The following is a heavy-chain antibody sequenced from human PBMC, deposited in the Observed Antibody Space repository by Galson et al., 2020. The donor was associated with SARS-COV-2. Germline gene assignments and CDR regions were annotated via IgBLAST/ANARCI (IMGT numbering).Heavy chain of an antibody. CDR2: IIPIFGTA. Sequence: SVKVSCKASGGTFSSYAISWVRQAPGHGLEWMGGIIPIFGTANYAQNFQGRVTITADESTSTAYMELSSLRSEDTAVYYCALLLSGSYQSGSLWYFDYWGQGTLVTVSS. CDR1: GGTFSSYA. CDR3: ALLLSGSYQSGSLWYFDY. V-gene: IGHV1-69*13. D-gene: IGHD3-10*01. J-gene: IGHJ4*02.